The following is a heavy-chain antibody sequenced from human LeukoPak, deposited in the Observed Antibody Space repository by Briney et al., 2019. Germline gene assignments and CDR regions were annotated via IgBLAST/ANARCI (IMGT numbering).Heavy chain of an antibody. J-gene: IGHJ4*02. D-gene: IGHD6-19*01. CDR1: GFTFSIYT. Sequence: GGSLRLSCAASGFTFSIYTMNWVRQAPGKGLEWVSIINYNGDNTYYADSVQGRFTISRDNSKNTVYLQMNSLRAEDTAIYYCAKDGHCPGALCPTQIAVAGYNDNWGQGTPVTVSS. CDR3: AKDGHCPGALCPTQIAVAGYNDN. V-gene: IGHV3-23*01. CDR2: INYNGDNT.